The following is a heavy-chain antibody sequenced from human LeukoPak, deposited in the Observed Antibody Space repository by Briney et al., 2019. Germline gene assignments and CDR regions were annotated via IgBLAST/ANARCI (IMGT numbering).Heavy chain of an antibody. CDR2: IYYSGST. J-gene: IGHJ4*02. Sequence: SETLSLTCTVSGGSISSYYWSWIRQPPGKGLEWIGYIYYSGSTNYNPSLKSRVTISVDTSKNQFSLKLSSVTAADTALYYCAKGGYSGYDLGIYFDYWGQGALVTVSS. CDR3: AKGGYSGYDLGIYFDY. V-gene: IGHV4-59*01. D-gene: IGHD5-12*01. CDR1: GGSISSYY.